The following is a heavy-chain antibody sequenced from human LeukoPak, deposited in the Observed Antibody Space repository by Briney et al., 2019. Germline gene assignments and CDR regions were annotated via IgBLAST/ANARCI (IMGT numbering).Heavy chain of an antibody. CDR2: ISGGGGST. CDR3: AKDLGPHYYDSSGPS. D-gene: IGHD3-22*01. CDR1: GFTFSNYA. V-gene: IGHV3-23*01. J-gene: IGHJ5*02. Sequence: GGSLRLSCAASGFTFSNYAMSWVRQAPGKGLEWVSAISGGGGSTNYADSVKGRFTISRDNSKNTLYLQMNSLRAEDTALYYCAKDLGPHYYDSSGPSWGQGTLVTVSS.